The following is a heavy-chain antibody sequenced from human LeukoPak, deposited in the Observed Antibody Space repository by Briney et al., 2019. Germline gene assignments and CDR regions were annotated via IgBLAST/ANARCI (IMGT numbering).Heavy chain of an antibody. D-gene: IGHD3-10*01. CDR3: AKGPGAYYYGSGRFEP. Sequence: GGSLRLSCAASGFTFDDYAMHWVRQAPGKGLEWVSGISWNSGSIGYADSVKGRFTISRDNAKNSLYLQMNSLRAEDMALYYCAKGPGAYYYGSGRFEPWGQGTLVTVSS. J-gene: IGHJ5*02. V-gene: IGHV3-9*03. CDR1: GFTFDDYA. CDR2: ISWNSGSI.